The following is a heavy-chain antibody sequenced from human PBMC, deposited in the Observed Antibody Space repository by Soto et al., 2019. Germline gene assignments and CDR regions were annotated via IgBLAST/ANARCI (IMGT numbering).Heavy chain of an antibody. CDR2: IKVDGSAK. CDR3: ARGHSTSPSWFDP. V-gene: IGHV3-7*03. CDR1: GFTFSNYW. J-gene: IGHJ5*02. Sequence: EVQLVGSGGGLVQPGGSLRLSCAASGFTFSNYWMSWVRQAPGKGLEGVANIKVDGSAKYYVDSVKGRFNISRDNAKNSLYLQMISLRAEDTAVYYCARGHSTSPSWFDPWGQGTLVTVSS. D-gene: IGHD6-6*01.